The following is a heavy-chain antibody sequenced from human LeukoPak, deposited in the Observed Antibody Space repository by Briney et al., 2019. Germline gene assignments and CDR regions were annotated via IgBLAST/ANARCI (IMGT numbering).Heavy chain of an antibody. J-gene: IGHJ4*02. V-gene: IGHV4-59*12. D-gene: IGHD3-22*01. CDR3: ARGKAGGYYYDSSGYYCDY. CDR2: IYYSGST. CDR1: GGSISSYY. Sequence: SETLSLTCTVSGGSISSYYWSWIRQPPGKGLEWIGYIYYSGSTYYNPSLKSRVTISVDTSKNQFSLKLSSVTAADTAVYYCARGKAGGYYYDSSGYYCDYWGQGTLVTVSS.